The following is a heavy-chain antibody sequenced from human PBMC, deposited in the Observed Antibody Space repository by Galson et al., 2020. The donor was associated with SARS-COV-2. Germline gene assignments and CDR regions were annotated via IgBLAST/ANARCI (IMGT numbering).Heavy chain of an antibody. D-gene: IGHD2-15*01. V-gene: IGHV3-64D*06. CDR2: ISSNGGST. CDR1: GFTFSSYA. Sequence: GESLKISCSASGFTFSSYAMHWVRQAPGKGLEYVSAISSNGGSTYYADSVKGRFTISRDNSKNTLYLQMSSLRAEDTAVYYCVKGVVAATPDPFFDYWGQGTLVTVSS. J-gene: IGHJ4*02. CDR3: VKGVVAATPDPFFDY.